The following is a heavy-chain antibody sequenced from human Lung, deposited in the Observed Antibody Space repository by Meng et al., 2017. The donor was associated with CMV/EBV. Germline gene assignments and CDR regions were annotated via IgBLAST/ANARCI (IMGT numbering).Heavy chain of an antibody. CDR1: GYTFTSYY. D-gene: IGHD6-13*01. CDR2: INPSGGST. V-gene: IGHV1-46*01. Sequence: ASVXVSCKASGYTFTSYYMHWVRQAPGQGLEWMGIINPSGGSTSYAQKFQGRVTMTRDTSTSTVYMELSSLRSEDTAVYYCARDLAAAGTGSGWDYYYYGMDVWGQGTTVTVSS. J-gene: IGHJ6*02. CDR3: ARDLAAAGTGSGWDYYYYGMDV.